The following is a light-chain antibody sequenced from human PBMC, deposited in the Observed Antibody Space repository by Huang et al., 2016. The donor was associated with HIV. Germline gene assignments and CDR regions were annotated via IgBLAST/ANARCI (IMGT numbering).Light chain of an antibody. J-gene: IGKJ2*01. Sequence: DIKMTQSPSSLSASVGDRVTITCRASQSISSYLNWYQQNPGKAPKLLIYAASSLQSGVPSRFSGSGSGTEFTLTISSLQPEDFATYYCQQGYSTPHTFGQGTKLEIK. V-gene: IGKV1-39*01. CDR3: QQGYSTPHT. CDR1: QSISSY. CDR2: AAS.